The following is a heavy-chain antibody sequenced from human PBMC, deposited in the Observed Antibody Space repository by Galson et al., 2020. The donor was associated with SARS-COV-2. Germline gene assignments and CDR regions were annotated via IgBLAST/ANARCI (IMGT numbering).Heavy chain of an antibody. J-gene: IGHJ5*02. V-gene: IGHV3-30*03. CDR2: ISYDEITK. CDR1: GFTFSTYG. Sequence: GGSLRLSCAASGFTFSTYGMHWVRQFPGKVLEWVASISYDEITKFYLDSVKGRFTTSRDNFQNTLYLQMNSLRAEDTAVYYCARDAFRYDDTHGSKANWFDPWGQGTLVTISS. D-gene: IGHD3-22*01. CDR3: ARDAFRYDDTHGSKANWFDP.